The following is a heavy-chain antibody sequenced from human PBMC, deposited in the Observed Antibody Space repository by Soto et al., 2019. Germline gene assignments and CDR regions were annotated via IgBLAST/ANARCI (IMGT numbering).Heavy chain of an antibody. D-gene: IGHD6-13*01. CDR2: ISSSSSYI. V-gene: IGHV3-21*01. Sequence: EVQLVESGGGLVKPGGSLRLSCAASGFTFSSYSMNWVRQAPGKGLEWVSSISSSSSYIYYADSVKGRFTISRDNAENSLYRQMNRLRAEDTAVYYCASDSPRSSCHGRAVCYFDYWGQGTLVTVSS. CDR1: GFTFSSYS. CDR3: ASDSPRSSCHGRAVCYFDY. J-gene: IGHJ4*02.